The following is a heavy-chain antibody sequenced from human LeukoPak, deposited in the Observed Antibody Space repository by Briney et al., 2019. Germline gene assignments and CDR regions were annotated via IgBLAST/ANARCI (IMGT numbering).Heavy chain of an antibody. J-gene: IGHJ6*02. CDR1: GGTFSSYA. Sequence: SVKVSCKASGGTFSSYAISWVRQAPGQGLEWMGGIIPIFGTANYAQKFQGRVTMTADTSTSTANMELRSLRSEDTAVYYCARDLTSHDSSGYYFYYNGMDVWGQGTTVSVSS. V-gene: IGHV1-69*06. D-gene: IGHD3-22*01. CDR2: IIPIFGTA. CDR3: ARDLTSHDSSGYYFYYNGMDV.